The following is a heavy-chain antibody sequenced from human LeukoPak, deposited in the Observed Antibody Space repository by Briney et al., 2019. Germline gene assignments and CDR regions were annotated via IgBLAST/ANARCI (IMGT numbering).Heavy chain of an antibody. CDR2: ISSSCSTI. Sequence: GGSLRLSCEASGFIFDDYGMNWVRQAPGKGLEGVSYISSSCSTIYYADSVKGRFTISRDNAQNSLYLQMDSLRAEDTAVYYCAELGITMIGGVWGKGTTVTISS. V-gene: IGHV3-48*03. D-gene: IGHD3-10*02. CDR3: AELGITMIGGV. J-gene: IGHJ6*04. CDR1: GFIFDDYG.